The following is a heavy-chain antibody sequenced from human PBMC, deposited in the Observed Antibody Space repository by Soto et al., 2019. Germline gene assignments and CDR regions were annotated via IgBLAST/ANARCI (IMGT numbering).Heavy chain of an antibody. J-gene: IGHJ6*02. CDR3: ARAASPRVYYYYGMDV. Sequence: PSETLSLTCAVYCGSFSGYYWSWIRQPPGKGLEWIGEINHSGSTNYNPSLKSRVTISVDTSKNQFSLKLSSVTAADTAVYYCARAASPRVYYYYGMDVWGQGATVTVSS. CDR1: CGSFSGYY. V-gene: IGHV4-34*01. CDR2: INHSGST.